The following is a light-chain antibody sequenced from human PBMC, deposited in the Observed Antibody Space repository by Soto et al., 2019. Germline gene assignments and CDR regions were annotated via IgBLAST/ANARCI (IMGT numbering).Light chain of an antibody. CDR3: QRYNNWPLT. CDR2: DAS. V-gene: IGKV3D-15*01. CDR1: QSVSNN. J-gene: IGKJ4*01. Sequence: EIVLTQSPGTLSLSPGERATLSCRTSQSVSNNYLAWYQQKPGQAPRLLIYDASNRATGIPARFSGSGSGTDFTLTINSLQSEDFAIYYCQRYNNWPLTFGGGTK.